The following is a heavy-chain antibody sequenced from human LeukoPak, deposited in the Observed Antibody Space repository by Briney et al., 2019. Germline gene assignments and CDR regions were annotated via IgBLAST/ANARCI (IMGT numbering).Heavy chain of an antibody. CDR1: GFTFSSYS. J-gene: IGHJ4*02. D-gene: IGHD2-2*01. CDR2: ISSSGSSI. V-gene: IGHV3-48*02. CDR3: ARSSGYQVPPGY. Sequence: GGSLRLSCAASGFTFSSYSMNRVRQAPGKGLEWVSYISSSGSSIFYADSVRGRFTVSRDNGKNSLYLQMNSLRDDDTAVYYCARSSGYQVPPGYWGQGTLVTVSS.